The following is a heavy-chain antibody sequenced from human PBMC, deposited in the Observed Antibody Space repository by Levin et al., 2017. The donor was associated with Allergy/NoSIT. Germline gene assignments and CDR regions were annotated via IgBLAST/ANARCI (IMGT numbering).Heavy chain of an antibody. V-gene: IGHV3-13*01. Sequence: GGSLRLSCEASGFTFSDYAMQWFRQVTGRGLEWVSAIGPTGDTSYAGSVKGRFTISRENARNSLYLQMNSLRVGDTAVYYCARAAARACAPPHYWGQGTLVTVSS. CDR2: IGPTGDT. CDR1: GFTFSDYA. CDR3: ARAAARACAPPHY. J-gene: IGHJ4*02. D-gene: IGHD3-10*01.